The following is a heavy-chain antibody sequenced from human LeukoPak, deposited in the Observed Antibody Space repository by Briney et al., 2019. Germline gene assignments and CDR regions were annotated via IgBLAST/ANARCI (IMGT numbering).Heavy chain of an antibody. V-gene: IGHV3-30*01. Sequence: PGGSLRLSCAASGSTFSSYAMHWVRQAPGKGLEWVAAISYDGSYKYYADPVKGRFIVSRDNSKSTLYLQMNSLRSEDTAVYFCARDRAALSTVAAIPDTFDIWGQGTMVTVSS. CDR1: GSTFSSYA. CDR3: ARDRAALSTVAAIPDTFDI. D-gene: IGHD4-23*01. J-gene: IGHJ3*02. CDR2: ISYDGSYK.